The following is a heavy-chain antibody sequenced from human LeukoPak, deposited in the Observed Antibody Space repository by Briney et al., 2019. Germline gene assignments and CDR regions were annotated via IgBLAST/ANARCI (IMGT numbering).Heavy chain of an antibody. V-gene: IGHV3-30*04. J-gene: IGHJ4*02. CDR2: ISYDGSNK. CDR1: GFTFSSYA. Sequence: GRSLRLSCAASGFTFSSYAMHWVRQAPGKGLEWVAVISYDGSNKYYADSVKGRFTISRDNSKNTLYLQMNSLGAEDTAVYYCARGYYDILTPWSYWGQGTLVTVSS. D-gene: IGHD3-9*01. CDR3: ARGYYDILTPWSY.